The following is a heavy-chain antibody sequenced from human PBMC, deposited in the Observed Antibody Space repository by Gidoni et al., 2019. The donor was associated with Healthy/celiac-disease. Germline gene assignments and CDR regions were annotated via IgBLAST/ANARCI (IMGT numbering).Heavy chain of an antibody. D-gene: IGHD6-13*01. Sequence: QITLKESGPTLVKPTQTLTLTCTFSGFSPSTSGVGVGWIRQPPGKALEWLALIYWDDDKRYSPSLKSRLTITKDTSKNQVVLTMTNMDPVDTATYYCAHRLPDTTYSSSWYDAFDIWGQVTMVTVSS. CDR2: IYWDDDK. J-gene: IGHJ3*02. CDR3: AHRLPDTTYSSSWYDAFDI. V-gene: IGHV2-5*02. CDR1: GFSPSTSGVG.